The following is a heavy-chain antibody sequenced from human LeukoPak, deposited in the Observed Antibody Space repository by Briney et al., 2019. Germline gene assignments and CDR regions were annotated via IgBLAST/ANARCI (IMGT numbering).Heavy chain of an antibody. D-gene: IGHD4-17*01. V-gene: IGHV3-66*01. Sequence: GGSLRLSCAASGFTVSSNYMSWVRQAPGKGLEWVSVIYSGGSTYYADSVKGRFTISRDNSKNTLYLQMNSLRAEDTAVYYCARVYGDYMYYFDYWGQGTLVTVSS. CDR1: GFTVSSNY. J-gene: IGHJ4*02. CDR2: IYSGGST. CDR3: ARVYGDYMYYFDY.